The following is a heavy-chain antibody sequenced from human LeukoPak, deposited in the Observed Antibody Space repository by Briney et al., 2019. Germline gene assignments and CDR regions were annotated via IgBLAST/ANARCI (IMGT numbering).Heavy chain of an antibody. CDR3: ARVGSSGWYVHPTLDY. V-gene: IGHV1-2*02. Sequence: GASVKVSCKASGYTFTGYYMHWVRQAPGQGLEWMGWINPSNGDTNYAQNFQGRVTVTRDTPISTAYMELSWLTSDDTAVYYCARVGSSGWYVHPTLDYWGQGTLVTVSS. CDR2: INPSNGDT. J-gene: IGHJ4*02. CDR1: GYTFTGYY. D-gene: IGHD6-19*01.